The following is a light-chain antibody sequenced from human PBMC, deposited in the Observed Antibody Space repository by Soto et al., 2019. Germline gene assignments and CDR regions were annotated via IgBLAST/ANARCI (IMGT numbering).Light chain of an antibody. Sequence: QSVLTQPASVSGFPGQSITSSCTGTSSDVGGYNYVSWYQQHPGKATKLMIYEVSNRPSGVSIRFYGSKSGNTASLTISGLQAEDEADYYCSSYTRSSTHVFGTWTKVTVL. CDR2: EVS. J-gene: IGLJ1*01. CDR1: SSDVGGYNY. CDR3: SSYTRSSTHV. V-gene: IGLV2-14*01.